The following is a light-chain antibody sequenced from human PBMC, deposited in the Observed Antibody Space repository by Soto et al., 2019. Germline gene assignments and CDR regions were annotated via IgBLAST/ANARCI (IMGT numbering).Light chain of an antibody. CDR2: DAS. CDR1: QSISSW. J-gene: IGKJ1*01. CDR3: QQYNSYPWT. Sequence: DIQVTQSPPTLSASVGDRVTITCRASQSISSWLAWYQQKPGKAPKLLIYDASSLESGVPSRFSGSGSGTEFTLTISSLQPDDFATYYCQQYNSYPWTSGQGTKV. V-gene: IGKV1-5*01.